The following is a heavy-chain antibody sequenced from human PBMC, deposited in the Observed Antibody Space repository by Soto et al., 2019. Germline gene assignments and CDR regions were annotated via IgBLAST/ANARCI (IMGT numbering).Heavy chain of an antibody. D-gene: IGHD3-16*01. CDR1: GFSFSADGVG. CDR3: AHAFGGTSWPNDAFNV. CDR2: IYWNDDP. V-gene: IGHV2-5*01. J-gene: IGHJ3*01. Sequence: QITLKESGPTLVKPTQTLTLTCIFSGFSFSADGVGVGWIRQPPGKALEWLALIYWNDDPRYSPSLKSRLTITKDSSKNQVVLTMTNMDPLDTATYYCAHAFGGTSWPNDAFNVWGQGTVVTVSS.